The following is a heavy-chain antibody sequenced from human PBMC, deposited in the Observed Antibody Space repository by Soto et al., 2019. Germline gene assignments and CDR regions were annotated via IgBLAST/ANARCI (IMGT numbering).Heavy chain of an antibody. CDR1: GFTFSSYG. D-gene: IGHD3-22*01. V-gene: IGHV3-33*01. CDR3: ARDQGAQHYYDSSGYADV. Sequence: PGGSLRLSCAASGFTFSSYGMHWVRQAPGKGLGWVAVIWYDGSNKYYADSVKGRFTISRDNSKNTLYLQMNSLRAEDTAVYYCARDQGAQHYYDSSGYADVWGQGTTVTVSS. J-gene: IGHJ6*02. CDR2: IWYDGSNK.